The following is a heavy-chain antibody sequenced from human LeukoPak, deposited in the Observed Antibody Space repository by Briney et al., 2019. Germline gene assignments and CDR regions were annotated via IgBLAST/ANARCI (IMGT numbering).Heavy chain of an antibody. Sequence: ASVKVSCKASGYTFTSYGISWVRQAPGQGLEWMGWISAYNGNTNYAQKLQGRVTMTTDTSTSTAYMELRSLRSDDTAVYYCARGFSVTTRRSPYYSDYWGQGTLVTVSS. J-gene: IGHJ4*02. D-gene: IGHD4-17*01. CDR1: GYTFTSYG. CDR3: ARGFSVTTRRSPYYSDY. V-gene: IGHV1-18*01. CDR2: ISAYNGNT.